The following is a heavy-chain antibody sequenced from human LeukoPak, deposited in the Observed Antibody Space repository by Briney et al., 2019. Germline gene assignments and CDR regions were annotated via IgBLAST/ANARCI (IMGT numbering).Heavy chain of an antibody. D-gene: IGHD2-2*01. V-gene: IGHV4-30-4*08. CDR3: ASLPAAQYTHAFDI. CDR1: GGSISSGDYY. CDR2: IYYSGST. J-gene: IGHJ3*02. Sequence: SQTLSLTCTVSGGSISSGDYYWSWIRQPPGKGLEWIGYIYYSGSTYYNPSLKSRVTISVDTPKNQFSLKLSSVTAADTAVYYCASLPAAQYTHAFDIWGQGTMVTVSS.